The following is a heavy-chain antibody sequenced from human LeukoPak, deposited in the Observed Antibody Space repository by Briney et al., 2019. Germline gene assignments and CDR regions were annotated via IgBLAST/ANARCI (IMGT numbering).Heavy chain of an antibody. V-gene: IGHV4-38-2*02. J-gene: IGHJ4*02. Sequence: SETLSLTCTVSGYSISSGYYWGWIRQPPGKGLEWIGSIYHSGSTYYNPSLKSRVTISVDTSKNQFSLKLSSVTAADTAVYYCARASVRFWSGYYAFDYWAQGTLVTVSS. CDR1: GYSISSGYY. CDR2: IYHSGST. CDR3: ARASVRFWSGYYAFDY. D-gene: IGHD3-3*01.